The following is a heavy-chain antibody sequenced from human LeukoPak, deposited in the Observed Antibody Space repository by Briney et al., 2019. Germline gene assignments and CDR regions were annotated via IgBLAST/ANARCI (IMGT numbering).Heavy chain of an antibody. CDR1: GFSFSTYT. J-gene: IGHJ4*02. CDR3: TRNLIGGPAALIDF. CDR2: IGSSGRTI. V-gene: IGHV3-48*02. Sequence: GGSLRLSCATSGFSFSTYTMNWVRQAPGKGLEWISYIGSSGRTIHYADSVEGRFTISRDSAKNSLYLQMNSLRDEDTAVYYCTRNLIGGPAALIDFWGQGTLVSVSS. D-gene: IGHD2-2*01.